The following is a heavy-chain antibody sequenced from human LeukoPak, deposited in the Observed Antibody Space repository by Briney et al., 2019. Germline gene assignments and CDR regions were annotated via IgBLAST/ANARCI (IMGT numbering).Heavy chain of an antibody. J-gene: IGHJ4*02. CDR3: ARFNNMVRGGNFDY. V-gene: IGHV4-34*01. D-gene: IGHD3-10*01. CDR1: GGSFSDYY. Sequence: SETLSLTCAVYGGSFSDYYWSWIRQPPGKGLEWIGEINHSGSTNYNPSLKSRVTISVDTSKNQFSLKLSSVTAADTAVYYCARFNNMVRGGNFDYWGQGTLVTVSS. CDR2: INHSGST.